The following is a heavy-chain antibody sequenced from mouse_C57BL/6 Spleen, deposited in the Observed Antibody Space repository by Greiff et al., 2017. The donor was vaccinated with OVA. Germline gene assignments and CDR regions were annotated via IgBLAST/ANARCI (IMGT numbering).Heavy chain of an antibody. V-gene: IGHV1-66*01. CDR1: GYSFTSYY. J-gene: IGHJ4*01. Sequence: QVQLQQSGPELVKPGASVKISCKASGYSFTSYYIHWVKQRPGQGLEWIGWLYPGSGNTKYNEKFKGKATLTADTSSSTAYMQLCSLTSEDSAVYYCARGGGAMDYWGQGTSVTVSS. CDR2: LYPGSGNT. CDR3: ARGGGAMDY.